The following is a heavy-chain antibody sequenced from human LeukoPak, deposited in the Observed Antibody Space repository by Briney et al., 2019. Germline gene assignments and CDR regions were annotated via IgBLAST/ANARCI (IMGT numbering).Heavy chain of an antibody. D-gene: IGHD6-13*01. J-gene: IGHJ6*02. CDR1: GGSISYYY. CDR3: VRHAATRHNYGMDV. V-gene: IGHV4-59*08. Sequence: SETLSLTCTVSGGSISYYYWSWIRQPPGKGLEWIGHIYHSGSTNYNPSCKSRVTISVDTSKNHFSLYLCSVTAADTAVYYCVRHAATRHNYGMDVWGQGTTVTVSS. CDR2: IYHSGST.